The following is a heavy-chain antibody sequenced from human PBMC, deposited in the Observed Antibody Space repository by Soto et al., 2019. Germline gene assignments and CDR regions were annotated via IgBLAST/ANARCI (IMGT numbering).Heavy chain of an antibody. CDR2: IWYDGSNK. V-gene: IGHV3-33*01. Sequence: PGGSLRLSCAASGFTFSSYGMHWVRQAPGKGLEWVAVIWYDGSNKYYADSVKGRFTISRDNSKNTLYLQMNSLRAEDTAVYYCARDRWELRHYYYGMDVWGQGTTVTVSS. CDR1: GFTFSSYG. D-gene: IGHD1-26*01. J-gene: IGHJ6*02. CDR3: ARDRWELRHYYYGMDV.